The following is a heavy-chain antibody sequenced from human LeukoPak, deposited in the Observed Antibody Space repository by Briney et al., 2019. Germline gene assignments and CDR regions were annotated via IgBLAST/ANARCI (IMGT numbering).Heavy chain of an antibody. Sequence: PGGSLRLSCAASGFTFSSYGMSWVRQAPGKGLEWVSAISGSGGSTYYADSVKGRFTISRDNSKNTLYLQMNSLRAEDTAVYYCAREGKYQLLYYYYYMDVWGKGTTVTISS. CDR2: ISGSGGST. CDR3: AREGKYQLLYYYYYMDV. V-gene: IGHV3-23*01. CDR1: GFTFSSYG. J-gene: IGHJ6*03. D-gene: IGHD2-2*01.